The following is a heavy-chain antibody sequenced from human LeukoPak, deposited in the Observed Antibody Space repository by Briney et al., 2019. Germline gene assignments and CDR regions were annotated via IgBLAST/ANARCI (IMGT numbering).Heavy chain of an antibody. Sequence: GGSLRLSCAASGFTFSSYAMHWVRQAPGKGLEWVAVISYDGSNKYYADSVRGRFTTSRDNSKSTLFLQMNSLRAEDTAVYYCAKQLGYCSDGSCYFPYWGQGTLVTVSS. V-gene: IGHV3-30*04. CDR3: AKQLGYCSDGSCYFPY. D-gene: IGHD2-15*01. J-gene: IGHJ4*02. CDR1: GFTFSSYA. CDR2: ISYDGSNK.